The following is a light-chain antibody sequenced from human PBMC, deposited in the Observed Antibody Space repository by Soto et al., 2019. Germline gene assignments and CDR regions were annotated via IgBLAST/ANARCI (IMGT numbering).Light chain of an antibody. CDR1: GSNIGSNT. V-gene: IGLV1-44*01. Sequence: QPVLTQPPSASGTPVQRVTISCSGGGSNIGSNTVNWYQQLPGTAPKLLIYDNSQRPSGVPDRFSGSKSGTSASLAISGLQSEDEADYYCESWDDSLNGDVIFGGGTKLTVL. CDR3: ESWDDSLNGDVI. J-gene: IGLJ2*01. CDR2: DNS.